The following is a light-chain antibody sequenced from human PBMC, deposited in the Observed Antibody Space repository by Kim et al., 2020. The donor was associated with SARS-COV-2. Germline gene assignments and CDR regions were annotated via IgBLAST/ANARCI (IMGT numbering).Light chain of an antibody. CDR1: KLGDKY. J-gene: IGLJ2*01. V-gene: IGLV3-1*01. CDR2: QDS. CDR3: QAWDSSTSVV. Sequence: VSPGQTASITCSGDKLGDKYACWYQQKPGQSPVLVIYQDSKRPSGIPERFSGSNAGNTATLTISGTQAMDEADYYCQAWDSSTSVVFGGGTQLTVL.